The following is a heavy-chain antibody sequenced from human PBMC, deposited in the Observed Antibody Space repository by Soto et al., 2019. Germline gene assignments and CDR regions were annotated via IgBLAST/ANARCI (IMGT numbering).Heavy chain of an antibody. J-gene: IGHJ6*02. D-gene: IGHD2-15*01. CDR1: DTTPW. CDR2: IYPGDSDT. V-gene: IGHV5-51*01. CDR3: ARIVIYYFAMDV. Sequence: PGASLKISCKASDTTPWIGWMREKPGKGLEWMGIIYPGDSDTKYSPTFQGQVTISGNKSISTAYLHRSSLKASDTAIYYCARIVIYYFAMDVWGLGTTVTVSS.